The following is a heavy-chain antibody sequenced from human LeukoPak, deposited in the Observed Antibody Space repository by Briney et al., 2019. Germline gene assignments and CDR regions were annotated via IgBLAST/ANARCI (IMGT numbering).Heavy chain of an antibody. V-gene: IGHV3-11*01. D-gene: IGHD2-15*01. CDR2: ISRSGSTK. CDR1: GVSISSSNSY. CDR3: AKAPVTSCRGAFCYPFDY. Sequence: LSLTCTVSGVSISSSNSYWGWIRQAPGKGLEWVSSISRSGSTKYYADSVKGRFTISRDTSRSTLYLQMNSLRAEDAAVYYCAKAPVTSCRGAFCYPFDYWGQGTLVTVSS. J-gene: IGHJ4*02.